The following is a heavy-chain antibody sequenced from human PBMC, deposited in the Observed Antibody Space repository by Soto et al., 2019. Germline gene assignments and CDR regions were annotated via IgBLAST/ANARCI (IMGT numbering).Heavy chain of an antibody. D-gene: IGHD3-10*01. J-gene: IGHJ4*02. CDR3: ARDDSERPATY. Sequence: SETLSLTCIVSGGSISSYYWTWTRQPPGKGLEWIGCVYNGATTSYNPSLKSRVTISVDTSKNRFSLKLTSVTAADTAMYYCARDDSERPATYWGQGTLVTVSS. V-gene: IGHV4-59*01. CDR2: VYNGATT. CDR1: GGSISSYY.